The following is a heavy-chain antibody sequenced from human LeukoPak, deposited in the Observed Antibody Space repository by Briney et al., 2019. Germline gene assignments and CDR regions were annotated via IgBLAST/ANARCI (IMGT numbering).Heavy chain of an antibody. V-gene: IGHV3-23*01. CDR1: GFTFSTYA. Sequence: GGSLRLSCAASGFTFSTYAMSWVRQAPGEGLEWVSAISGSSGTTYYADSVKGRFTISRDNSKSTLYLQMNSLRPEDTAVYYCAKGGSNNWSFDNWGQGTLVTVSS. CDR3: AKGGSNNWSFDN. CDR2: ISGSSGTT. D-gene: IGHD1-1*01. J-gene: IGHJ4*02.